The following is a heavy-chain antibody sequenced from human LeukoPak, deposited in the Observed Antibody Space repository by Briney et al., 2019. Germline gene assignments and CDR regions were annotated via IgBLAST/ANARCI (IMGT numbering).Heavy chain of an antibody. CDR3: ARDPTDNIAVAVEGFDY. Sequence: ASVKVSCKVSGYTLTELSMHWVRQAPGKGLEWMGGFAPEGGETIYAQKFRGRVTMTEDTSTDTAYMELSSLRSEDTAVYYCARDPTDNIAVAVEGFDYWGQGTLVTVSS. CDR1: GYTLTELS. D-gene: IGHD6-19*01. J-gene: IGHJ4*02. CDR2: FAPEGGET. V-gene: IGHV1-24*01.